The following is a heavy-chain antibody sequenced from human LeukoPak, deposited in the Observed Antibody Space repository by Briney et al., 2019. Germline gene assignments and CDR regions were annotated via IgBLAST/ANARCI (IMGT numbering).Heavy chain of an antibody. V-gene: IGHV3-30*03. CDR1: GFTFTIYG. D-gene: IGHD2-15*01. CDR3: ARYRYCSGGSCYSPFDY. J-gene: IGHJ4*02. CDR2: IAEDGKTT. Sequence: PGGSLRLSCAASGFTFTIYGMHWVRQAPGKGLEWVAVIAEDGKTTYYADSVKGRFTISRDNSRNTLYLQMSSLRAEDTALYYCARYRYCSGGSCYSPFDYWGQGTLVTVSS.